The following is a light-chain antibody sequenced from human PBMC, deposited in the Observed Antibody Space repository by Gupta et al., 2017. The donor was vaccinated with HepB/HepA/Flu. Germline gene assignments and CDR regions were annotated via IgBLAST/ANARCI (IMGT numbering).Light chain of an antibody. Sequence: ELVLTQSPGTLSLSPGERATLSCRASESVGSRSFTWYQQKPGQAPRLLIYAASSRATGIPDRFSGSESGTDFTLTISRLEPEDFAVYYCQQYGSSRYTFGQWTKVEMK. J-gene: IGKJ2*01. V-gene: IGKV3-20*01. CDR2: AAS. CDR3: QQYGSSRYT. CDR1: ESVGSRS.